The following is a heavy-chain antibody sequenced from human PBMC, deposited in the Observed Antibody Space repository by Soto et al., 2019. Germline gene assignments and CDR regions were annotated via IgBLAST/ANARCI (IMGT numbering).Heavy chain of an antibody. V-gene: IGHV3-15*01. Sequence: LRLSCAASGFTFSNAWMSWVRQARATGLEWVGRIKSKTDGWTTDYAAPVKGRFTISRDDSKNTLYLQMNSLETEDTAVYYCTTDLCCSSTCCIGMDVWGQGTTVTVSS. CDR1: GFTFSNAW. J-gene: IGHJ6*02. CDR3: TTDLCCSSTCCIGMDV. CDR2: IKSKTDGWTT. D-gene: IGHD2-2*01.